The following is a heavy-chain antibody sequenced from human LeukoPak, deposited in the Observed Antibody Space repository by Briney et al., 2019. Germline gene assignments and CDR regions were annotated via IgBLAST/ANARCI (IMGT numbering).Heavy chain of an antibody. CDR3: ATDSGSYSAFDY. J-gene: IGHJ4*02. V-gene: IGHV1-24*01. CDR1: GYTLTELS. Sequence: ASVKVSCKVSGYTLTELSMHWVRQAPGKGLEWMGGFDPEDGETIYAQKFQGRVTMTEDTSTDTAYMELSSLRSEDTAVYYCATDSGSYSAFDYWGQGTLVTVPS. CDR2: FDPEDGET. D-gene: IGHD1-26*01.